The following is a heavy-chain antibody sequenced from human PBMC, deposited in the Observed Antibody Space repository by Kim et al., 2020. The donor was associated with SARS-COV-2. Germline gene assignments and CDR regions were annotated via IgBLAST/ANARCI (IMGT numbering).Heavy chain of an antibody. CDR3: TTVFEY. V-gene: IGHV3-30*07. Sequence: DRTHKYSADSGKGRFTISRDNTRNTVYLQMNSLGAEDTALYYCTTVFEYWGQGTLVTVSS. CDR2: DRTHK. J-gene: IGHJ4*02.